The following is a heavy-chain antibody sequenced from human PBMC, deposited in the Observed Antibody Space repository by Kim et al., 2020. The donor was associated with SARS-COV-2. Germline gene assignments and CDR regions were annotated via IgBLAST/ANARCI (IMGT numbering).Heavy chain of an antibody. CDR2: INNSGST. CDR1: GGSFSGYY. V-gene: IGHV4-34*01. Sequence: SETLSLTCAVYGGSFSGYYWSWIRQPPGKGLEWIGEINNSGSTNYNPSLKSRVTISVDTSKNQFTMKLSSVTAANTAVYYGARGITISHSYYYYYGMD. J-gene: IGHJ6*01. CDR3: ARGITISHSYYYYYGMD. D-gene: IGHD3-9*01.